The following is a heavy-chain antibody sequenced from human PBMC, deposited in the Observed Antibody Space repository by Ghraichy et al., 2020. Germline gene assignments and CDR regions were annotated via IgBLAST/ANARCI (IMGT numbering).Heavy chain of an antibody. CDR1: GFTFSSYG. CDR2: ISYDGSNK. Sequence: GESLNISCAASGFTFSSYGMHWVRQAPGKGLEWVAVISYDGSNKYYADSVKGRFTISRDNSKNTLYLQMNSLRAEDTAVYYCAKDGGYDIHWYFDLWGRGTLVTVSS. V-gene: IGHV3-30*18. CDR3: AKDGGYDIHWYFDL. J-gene: IGHJ2*01. D-gene: IGHD5-12*01.